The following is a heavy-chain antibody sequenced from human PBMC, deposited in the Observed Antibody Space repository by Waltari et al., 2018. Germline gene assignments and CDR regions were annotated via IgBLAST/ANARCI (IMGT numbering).Heavy chain of an antibody. D-gene: IGHD6-13*01. CDR3: AQGIAAAGQTYFAQ. Sequence: DVRLVESGGGLVQPGQSLRLSCAASGFRFHEYAMYWLRQIPGNGLALVSGIRWNSDRIEYGGPVNGLVTSTSDNSEKSRYLQLNNLTKEDTALYYCAQGIAAAGQTYFAQWGQGTLVTVSP. CDR2: IRWNSDRI. CDR1: GFRFHEYA. J-gene: IGHJ4*02. V-gene: IGHV3-9*01.